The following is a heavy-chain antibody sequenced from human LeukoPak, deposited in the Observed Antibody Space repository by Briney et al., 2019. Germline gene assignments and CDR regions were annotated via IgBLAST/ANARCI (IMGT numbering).Heavy chain of an antibody. Sequence: GGSLRLPCVASGFPFRSFSMNWVRQAPGKGLEWVSSISSSSTYIYYVDSVKGRFTISRDNAKNSLYLQMNSLRVEDTAVYYCARAEGSGSSFDYWGQGTLVTVSS. V-gene: IGHV3-21*01. J-gene: IGHJ4*02. CDR2: ISSSSTYI. D-gene: IGHD3-10*01. CDR1: GFPFRSFS. CDR3: ARAEGSGSSFDY.